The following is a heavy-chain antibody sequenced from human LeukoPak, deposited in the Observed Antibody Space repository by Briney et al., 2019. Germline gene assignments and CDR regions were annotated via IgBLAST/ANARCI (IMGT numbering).Heavy chain of an antibody. CDR2: IYHSKST. Sequence: SETLSLTCAVSGDSINSRSYHWAWIRQPPGKGLEWIGSIYHSKSTYYNPSLKSRVTISLDTSKNQFSLRLSSLTAADTAVYYCARDRLSLGAFDIWGQGTMVTVSS. D-gene: IGHD7-27*01. CDR1: GDSINSRSYH. J-gene: IGHJ3*02. CDR3: ARDRLSLGAFDI. V-gene: IGHV4-39*07.